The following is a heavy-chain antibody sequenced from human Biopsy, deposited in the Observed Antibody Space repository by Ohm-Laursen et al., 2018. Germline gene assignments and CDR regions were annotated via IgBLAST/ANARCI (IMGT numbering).Heavy chain of an antibody. CDR2: MNPNSGNT. CDR3: ARGSFWFGGNYYYYGMDV. CDR1: GYTFTSYD. J-gene: IGHJ6*02. Sequence: ASGKVSCKASGYTFTSYDINWVRQATGQGLEWMGWMNPNSGNTDYAQKFQGRVTMTRSTSISTAYMELNSLRSEDTAVYYCARGSFWFGGNYYYYGMDVWGQGTTVTVSS. V-gene: IGHV1-8*01. D-gene: IGHD3-10*01.